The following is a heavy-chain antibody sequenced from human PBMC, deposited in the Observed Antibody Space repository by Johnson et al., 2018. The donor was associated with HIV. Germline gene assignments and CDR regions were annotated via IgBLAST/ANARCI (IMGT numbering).Heavy chain of an antibody. Sequence: VQLVESGGGLVQPGGSLRLSCAASGFTFSTYWMSWVRQAPGKGLEWVANIKEDGSENYYVDSVKGRFTISRDNAKNSLYLQMNSLRAEDTAVYYCATDIVVVLAVTGTGAAFDIWGQGTTVIVSS. D-gene: IGHD2-15*01. J-gene: IGHJ3*02. V-gene: IGHV3-7*01. CDR2: IKEDGSEN. CDR3: ATDIVVVLAVTGTGAAFDI. CDR1: GFTFSTYW.